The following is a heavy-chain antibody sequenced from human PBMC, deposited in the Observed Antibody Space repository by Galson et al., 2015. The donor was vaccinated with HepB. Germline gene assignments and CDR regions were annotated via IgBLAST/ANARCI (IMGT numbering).Heavy chain of an antibody. V-gene: IGHV3-30-3*01. D-gene: IGHD3-9*01. J-gene: IGHJ4*02. CDR2: ISHDGNKK. CDR3: AVDQISSYGILIGYFDS. Sequence: SLRLSCATSGLTFSLYAMHWVRQAPGKGLEWVSVISHDGNKKYYADSVKGRFTISRDDSKNVLYLQMSNLRAEDTAVYYCAVDQISSYGILIGYFDSWGQGALVTVS. CDR1: GLTFSLYA.